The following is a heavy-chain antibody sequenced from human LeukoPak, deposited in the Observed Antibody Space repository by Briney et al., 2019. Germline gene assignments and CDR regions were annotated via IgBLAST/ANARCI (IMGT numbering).Heavy chain of an antibody. Sequence: PSETLSLTCTVSGGSISSYYWSWIRQPPGKGLEWIGYIYYSGSTNYNPSLKSRVTISVDTPKNQFSLKLSSVTAADTAVYYCARHSVRGYYYGMDVWGQGTTVTVSS. J-gene: IGHJ6*02. V-gene: IGHV4-59*01. CDR1: GGSISSYY. CDR3: ARHSVRGYYYGMDV. D-gene: IGHD3-10*01. CDR2: IYYSGST.